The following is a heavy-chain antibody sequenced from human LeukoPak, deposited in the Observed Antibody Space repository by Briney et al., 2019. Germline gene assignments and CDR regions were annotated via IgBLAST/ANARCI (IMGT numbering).Heavy chain of an antibody. CDR1: GGSISSSSYN. CDR2: IDNIGST. CDR3: ARVYYDILTGCYYYYYMDV. V-gene: IGHV4-39*01. Sequence: SETLSLTCTVSGGSISSSSYNWAWIRQPPGKGLEWIGNIDNIGSTYYNPSLQSRVTISVDKSKDQLSLKLNSVTATDTAVYYCARVYYDILTGCYYYYYMDVWGKGTTVTISS. J-gene: IGHJ6*03. D-gene: IGHD3-9*01.